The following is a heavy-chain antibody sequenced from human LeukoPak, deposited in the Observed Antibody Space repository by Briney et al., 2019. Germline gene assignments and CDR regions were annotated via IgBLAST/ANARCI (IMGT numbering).Heavy chain of an antibody. CDR2: INPNSGGT. CDR3: ARVPFYYYDSSGYYYG. CDR1: GYTFTGYY. V-gene: IGHV1-2*02. D-gene: IGHD3-22*01. Sequence: ASVKVSCKASGYTFTGYYMHWVRQAPGQGLEWMGWINPNSGGTNYAQKFQGRVTMTRDTSISTGYMELSRLRSDDTAVYYCARVPFYYYDSSGYYYGWGQGTLVTVSS. J-gene: IGHJ4*02.